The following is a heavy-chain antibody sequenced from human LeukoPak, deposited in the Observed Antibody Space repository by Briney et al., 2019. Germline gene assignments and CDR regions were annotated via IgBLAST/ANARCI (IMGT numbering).Heavy chain of an antibody. J-gene: IGHJ5*02. CDR1: GGSFSGYY. Sequence: SETLSLTCAVYGGSFSGYYSSWIRQPPGKGLEWIGEINHSGSTKYNPSLKSRVTISVDTSKNQFSLKLSSVTAADTAGYYCARASQHRYCSGGSCYSARWFDPWGQGTLVTVSS. D-gene: IGHD2-15*01. CDR2: INHSGST. CDR3: ARASQHRYCSGGSCYSARWFDP. V-gene: IGHV4-34*01.